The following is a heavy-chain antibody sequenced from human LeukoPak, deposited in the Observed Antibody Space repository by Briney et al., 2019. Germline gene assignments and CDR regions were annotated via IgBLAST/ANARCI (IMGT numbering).Heavy chain of an antibody. CDR2: ISSSSSYI. V-gene: IGHV3-21*01. D-gene: IGHD6-13*01. Sequence: GGSLRLSCAASGFTFSSYSMNWVRQAPGKGLEWVSFISSSSSYIYYADSVKGRFPISRDNAKSSLYLQLNSLRAEDAAVYYCARALLRGIAAAGTIDYWGQGTLVTVSS. CDR1: GFTFSSYS. J-gene: IGHJ4*02. CDR3: ARALLRGIAAAGTIDY.